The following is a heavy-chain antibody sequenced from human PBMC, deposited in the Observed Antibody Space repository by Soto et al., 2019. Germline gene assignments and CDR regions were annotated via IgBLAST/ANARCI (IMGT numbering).Heavy chain of an antibody. Sequence: ASVKVSCKASGYTFTGYYMHWVRQAPGQGLEWMGWINPNSGGTNYAQKFQGWVTMTRDTSISTAYMELSRLRSDDTAVYYCARDYDGYSSIDAFDIWGQGTMVTVSS. J-gene: IGHJ3*02. CDR3: ARDYDGYSSIDAFDI. CDR2: INPNSGGT. V-gene: IGHV1-2*04. CDR1: GYTFTGYY. D-gene: IGHD6-13*01.